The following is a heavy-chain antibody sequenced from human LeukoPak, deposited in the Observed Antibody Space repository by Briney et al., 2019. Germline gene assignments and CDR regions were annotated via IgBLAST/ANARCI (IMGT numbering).Heavy chain of an antibody. CDR3: ARLRIAVGAFDI. CDR2: MNPNSGNT. Sequence: EASVKVSCKASGYTFTSYDINWVRQATGQGLEWMGWMNPNSGNTGYAQKFQGRVTMTRDTSISTAYMELSRLRSDDTAVYYCARLRIAVGAFDIWGQGTMVTVSS. D-gene: IGHD6-19*01. J-gene: IGHJ3*02. CDR1: GYTFTSYD. V-gene: IGHV1-8*01.